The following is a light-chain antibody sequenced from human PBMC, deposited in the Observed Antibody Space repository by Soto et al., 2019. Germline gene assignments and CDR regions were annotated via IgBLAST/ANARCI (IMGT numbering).Light chain of an antibody. CDR1: QTISSD. CDR2: DAS. Sequence: EIVMTQSPVTLSVSPGERATLSCRASQTISSDLAWYQQKPGQAPRLLISDASTRATSIPARFNGSGSGTAFTLAISSLQSEDFAIYYCHQYNTWPLTFGGGTKVEIK. V-gene: IGKV3-15*01. J-gene: IGKJ4*01. CDR3: HQYNTWPLT.